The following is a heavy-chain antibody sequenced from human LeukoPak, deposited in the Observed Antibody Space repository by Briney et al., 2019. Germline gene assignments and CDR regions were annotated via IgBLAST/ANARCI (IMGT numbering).Heavy chain of an antibody. CDR1: GFTVSSTY. V-gene: IGHV3-53*01. CDR3: ARTTSLVTTINYYYMDV. D-gene: IGHD2-21*02. J-gene: IGHJ6*03. CDR2: IFSGGRT. Sequence: PGGSLRLSCAASGFTVSSTYMSWVRQAPGKGLGSVSVIFSGGRTYYADSVKGRFTISRDNSKNTLYLQMNSLRAEDTAVYYCARTTSLVTTINYYYMDVWGKGTTVTVSS.